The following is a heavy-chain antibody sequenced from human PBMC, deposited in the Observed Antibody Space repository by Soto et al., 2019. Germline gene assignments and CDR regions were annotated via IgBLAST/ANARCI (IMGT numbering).Heavy chain of an antibody. Sequence: QVQLVQSGAEVKKPGSSVKVSCKASGGTFSSYAISWVRQAPGQGLEWMGGIIPIFGTANYAQKFQGRVTITAXXSTSTAXXXXXXXXXXXXXXXXXXXXXXXXXXXXXXXXXSVPPDYYYGMDVWGQGTTVTVSS. D-gene: IGHD6-19*01. CDR1: GGTFSSYA. J-gene: IGHJ6*02. CDR3: XXXXXXXXXXXXXXXXSVPPDYYYGMDV. V-gene: IGHV1-69*01. CDR2: IIPIFGTA.